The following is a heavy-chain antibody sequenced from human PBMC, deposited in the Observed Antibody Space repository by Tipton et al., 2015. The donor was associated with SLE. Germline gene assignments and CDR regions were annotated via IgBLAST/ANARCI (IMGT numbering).Heavy chain of an antibody. Sequence: TLSLTCSVSGGSISSSNFYWAWIRQPPGQGLEWIGSIYYTGSTFYNPSLKSRVAISVDTSKNQFSLKLSSVTAADTAVYYCAGGDCGGDCYTDYYGMDVWGQGTTVTVSS. CDR2: IYYTGST. V-gene: IGHV4-39*07. CDR1: GGSISSSNFY. CDR3: AGGDCGGDCYTDYYGMDV. D-gene: IGHD2-21*01. J-gene: IGHJ6*02.